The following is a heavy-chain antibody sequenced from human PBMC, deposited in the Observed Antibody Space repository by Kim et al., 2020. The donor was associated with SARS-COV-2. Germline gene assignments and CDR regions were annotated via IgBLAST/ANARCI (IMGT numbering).Heavy chain of an antibody. D-gene: IGHD2-21*02. J-gene: IGHJ6*02. Sequence: KSRVTISVDTSKNQFSLKLSSVTAADTAVYYCAGRTVVTPHYYYYGMDVWGQGTTVTVSS. V-gene: IGHV4-59*01. CDR3: AGRTVVTPHYYYYGMDV.